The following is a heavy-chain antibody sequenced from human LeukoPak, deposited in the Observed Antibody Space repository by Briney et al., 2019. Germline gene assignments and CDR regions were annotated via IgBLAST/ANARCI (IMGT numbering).Heavy chain of an antibody. V-gene: IGHV3-23*01. D-gene: IGHD3-22*01. Sequence: GGSLRLSCAASGFTFSSYAMSWVRQAPGKGLEWVSAISGSGGSTYYADSVKGRFTISRDNSKNTLYLQMNSLRVEDTAVYYCAKDGDSSGYYYYGMDVWGQGTTVTVSS. CDR1: GFTFSSYA. CDR2: ISGSGGST. J-gene: IGHJ6*02. CDR3: AKDGDSSGYYYYGMDV.